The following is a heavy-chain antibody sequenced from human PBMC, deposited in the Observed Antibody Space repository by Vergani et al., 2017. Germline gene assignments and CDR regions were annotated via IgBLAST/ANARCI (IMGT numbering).Heavy chain of an antibody. Sequence: EVQLVESGGGLVQPGGSLRLSCAASGFTFSSYSMNWVRQAPGKGLEWVSYISSSSSTIYYADSVKGRFTISRDKAKNSLYLQMNSLRAEDTAVYYCARDTPGYSSSSGVFDYWGQGTLVTVSS. CDR3: ARDTPGYSSSSGVFDY. CDR2: ISSSSSTI. CDR1: GFTFSSYS. V-gene: IGHV3-48*01. D-gene: IGHD6-6*01. J-gene: IGHJ4*02.